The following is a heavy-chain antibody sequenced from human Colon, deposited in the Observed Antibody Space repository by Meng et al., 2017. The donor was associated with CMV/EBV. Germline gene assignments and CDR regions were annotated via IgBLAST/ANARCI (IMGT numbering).Heavy chain of an antibody. J-gene: IGHJ4*02. CDR2: IYDRGSP. CDR3: ARDSRGFLDD. CDR1: GDSMSISY. D-gene: IGHD5-12*01. Sequence: SETLSLTCTVSGDSMSISYWTWIRQSPGKGLEFIGNIYDRGSPSYKSSLKSRVTITQDTSKNQFSLKLSSVTAADTAIYYCARDSRGFLDDWGPGILVTVSS. V-gene: IGHV4-59*01.